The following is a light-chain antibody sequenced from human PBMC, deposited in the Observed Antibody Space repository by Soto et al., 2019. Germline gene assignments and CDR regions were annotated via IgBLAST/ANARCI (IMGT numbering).Light chain of an antibody. CDR1: SSDVGGYNF. CDR2: DVS. J-gene: IGLJ1*01. V-gene: IGLV2-14*03. CDR3: SSYTSSSILYV. Sequence: QSVLTQPASVSGSPGHSITISCTGTSSDVGGYNFVSWYQHLPGKAPKLMIYDVSNRPSGVSNRFSGSKSGNTASLTISGLQAEDEADYYCSSYTSSSILYVFGTGTKVTVL.